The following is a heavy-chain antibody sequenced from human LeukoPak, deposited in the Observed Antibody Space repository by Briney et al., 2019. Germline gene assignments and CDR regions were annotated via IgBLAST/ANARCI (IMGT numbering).Heavy chain of an antibody. Sequence: GGSLRLSCAASGFTVSSNYMTWVRQAPGKGLEWVSVIYSGGSTYYADSVKGRFIISRDNSKNTVYLQMNSLRAEDTAVYYCARAIGVVRADYYFDYWGQGTLVAVSS. D-gene: IGHD3-10*01. CDR2: IYSGGST. J-gene: IGHJ4*02. V-gene: IGHV3-53*01. CDR3: ARAIGVVRADYYFDY. CDR1: GFTVSSNY.